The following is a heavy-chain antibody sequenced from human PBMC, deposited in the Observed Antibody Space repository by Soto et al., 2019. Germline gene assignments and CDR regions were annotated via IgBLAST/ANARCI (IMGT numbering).Heavy chain of an antibody. Sequence: EGQLLESGGGLVQPGGSLRLSCAASGFTFSSYAMSWVRQAPGKGLEWVSGISGSGGSTYYVDSVKGRFTISRDNSKNTLYRQMNSLRAEDTAVYYCAKVGVAGYYFDYWGQGTLVTVSS. CDR1: GFTFSSYA. J-gene: IGHJ4*02. V-gene: IGHV3-23*01. CDR3: AKVGVAGYYFDY. CDR2: ISGSGGST. D-gene: IGHD3-16*01.